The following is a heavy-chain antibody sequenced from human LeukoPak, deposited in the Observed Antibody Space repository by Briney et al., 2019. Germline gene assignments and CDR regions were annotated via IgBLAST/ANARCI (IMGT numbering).Heavy chain of an antibody. CDR2: IKQDGSEK. CDR1: GFTFSTYW. CDR3: ARDMRIQPWAFDM. Sequence: GGSLRLSCAASGFTFSTYWMSWVRQAPGKGLEWVANIKQDGSEKYYVDSVKGRFTISRDNAKNTLYLQMNSLRAEDTAVYYCARDMRIQPWAFDMWGQGTMVTVSS. V-gene: IGHV3-7*01. J-gene: IGHJ3*02. D-gene: IGHD5-18*01.